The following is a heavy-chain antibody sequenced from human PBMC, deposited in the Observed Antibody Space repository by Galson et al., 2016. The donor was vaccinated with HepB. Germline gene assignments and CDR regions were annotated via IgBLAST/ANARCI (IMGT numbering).Heavy chain of an antibody. CDR3: VRESLGVEGLCYLDY. V-gene: IGHV3-13*01. J-gene: IGHJ4*02. D-gene: IGHD1-26*01. CDR1: GFTLRAYD. Sequence: SLRLSCAASGFTLRAYDMHWVRQTAGKDLEWVSAITPGGDTFYGDFVKGRFTLSREDARNYVHLQMNSLRAEDTAIYYCVRESLGVEGLCYLDYWGQGTLVTVSS. CDR2: ITPGGDT.